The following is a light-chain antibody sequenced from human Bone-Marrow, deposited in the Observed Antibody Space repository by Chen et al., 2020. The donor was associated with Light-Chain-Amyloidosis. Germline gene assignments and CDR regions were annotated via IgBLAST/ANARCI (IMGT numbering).Light chain of an antibody. Sequence: SVPTQPPSVSGAPGQRVTISCTGSSSNIGAGYDVHWYQQLPGTAPKLLIYGNSNRPSGVPDRFSGSKSGTSASLAITGLQAEDEADYYCQSYDSSLSAWVFGGGTKLTVL. V-gene: IGLV1-40*01. CDR3: QSYDSSLSAWV. J-gene: IGLJ3*02. CDR1: SSNIGAGYD. CDR2: GNS.